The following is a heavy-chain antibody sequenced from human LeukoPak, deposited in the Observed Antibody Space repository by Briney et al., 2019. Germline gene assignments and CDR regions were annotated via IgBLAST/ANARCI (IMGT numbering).Heavy chain of an antibody. CDR2: IIPIFGTA. Sequence: SVKVSCKASGGTFSSYAISWVRQAPGQGLEWMGGIIPIFGTANYAQKFQGRVTITADESTSTAYMELSSLRSEDTAVYYCARVKTYYYDSSGYSPLDYWGQGTLVTVSS. CDR3: ARVKTYYYDSSGYSPLDY. V-gene: IGHV1-69*13. J-gene: IGHJ4*02. CDR1: GGTFSSYA. D-gene: IGHD3-22*01.